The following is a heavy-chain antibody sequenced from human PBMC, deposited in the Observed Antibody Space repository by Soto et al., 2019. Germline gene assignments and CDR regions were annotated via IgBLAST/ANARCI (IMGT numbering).Heavy chain of an antibody. V-gene: IGHV1-69*01. CDR3: AGGRRVVVGMRAYYGMDV. CDR1: GGTPSNSA. D-gene: IGHD3-22*01. J-gene: IGHJ6*02. Sequence: QVHLLLQSGAEVKKPGSSVKVSCKASGGTPSNSAISWVRQAPGQGLAWRGGIIPVFGLVKYAQNFQGRVTITADESTNTAYMELSSLRPEDTAVYYCAGGRRVVVGMRAYYGMDVWGQGTTVSVSS. CDR2: IIPVFGLV.